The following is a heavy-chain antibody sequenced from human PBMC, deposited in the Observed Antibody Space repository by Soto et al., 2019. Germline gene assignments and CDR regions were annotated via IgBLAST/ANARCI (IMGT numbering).Heavy chain of an antibody. Sequence: VQLQESGPGLVKPSQTLSLTCTVSGGSISSGGYYWSWIRQLPGKGLEWIGYIYYSGSTYYNPSLKSRVSILPDKSKNQFSPKLSSVTAADTAVYYCARGQQLARSLPPRNWFDPWGPGTLVTVSS. CDR3: ARGQQLARSLPPRNWFDP. J-gene: IGHJ5*02. D-gene: IGHD6-13*01. CDR2: IYYSGST. V-gene: IGHV4-31*03. CDR1: GGSISSGGYY.